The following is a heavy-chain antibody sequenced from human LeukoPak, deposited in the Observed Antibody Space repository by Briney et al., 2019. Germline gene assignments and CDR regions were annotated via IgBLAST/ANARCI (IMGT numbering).Heavy chain of an antibody. Sequence: SETLSLTCTVSGGSIISYFWSRIRQPPGKGPEWIGYIFDSGTTNYNPSTNYNPSLKSRVTVSLDTSKNHFSLKLSSVTAADTAVYFCVRGGVTTIVQYDYWGQGILVTVSS. CDR3: VRGGVTTIVQYDY. D-gene: IGHD5-12*01. V-gene: IGHV4-59*01. CDR1: GGSIISYF. J-gene: IGHJ4*02. CDR2: IFDSGTTNYNPST.